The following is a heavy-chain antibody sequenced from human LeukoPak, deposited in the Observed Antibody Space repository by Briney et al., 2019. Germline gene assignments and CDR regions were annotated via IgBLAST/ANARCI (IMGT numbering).Heavy chain of an antibody. J-gene: IGHJ5*02. CDR3: AKQQLVFGWFDP. Sequence: GGSLRLSCAASGFTFSSYSMNWVRQAPGKGLEWVSSISSSSSYIYYADSVKGRFTISRDNSKNTLYLQMNSLRAEDTAVYYCAKQQLVFGWFDPWGQGTLVTVSS. CDR1: GFTFSSYS. D-gene: IGHD6-13*01. CDR2: ISSSSSYI. V-gene: IGHV3-21*04.